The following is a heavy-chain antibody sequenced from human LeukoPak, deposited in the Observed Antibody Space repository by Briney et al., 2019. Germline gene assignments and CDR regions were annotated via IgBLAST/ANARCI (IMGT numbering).Heavy chain of an antibody. Sequence: GGSLRLSCAASGFTVSSNYMSWVRQAPGKGLEWVSVIYSGGSTYYADSVKGRFTISRDNSKNTLYLQMNSLRAEDTAVYYCARARLYYYDSSGYQYYFDYWGQGPLVTVSS. CDR3: ARARLYYYDSSGYQYYFDY. J-gene: IGHJ4*02. CDR2: IYSGGST. D-gene: IGHD3-22*01. V-gene: IGHV3-53*01. CDR1: GFTVSSNY.